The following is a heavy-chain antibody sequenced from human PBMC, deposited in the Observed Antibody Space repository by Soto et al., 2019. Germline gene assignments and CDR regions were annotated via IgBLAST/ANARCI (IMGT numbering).Heavy chain of an antibody. CDR2: ISSSSSYI. V-gene: IGHV3-21*01. D-gene: IGHD3-22*01. Sequence: EVQLVESGGGLVKPGGSLRLSCAASGFTFSSYSMNWVRQAPGKGLEWVSSISSSSSYIYYADSVKGRFTISRDNAHNSLYLQMNSLRAGETAVYYCASHPRDSSGYWYYFDDWGQGTLVTVSS. J-gene: IGHJ4*02. CDR1: GFTFSSYS. CDR3: ASHPRDSSGYWYYFDD.